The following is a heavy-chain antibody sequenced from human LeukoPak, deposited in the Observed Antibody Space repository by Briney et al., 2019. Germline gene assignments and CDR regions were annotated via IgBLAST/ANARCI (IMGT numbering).Heavy chain of an antibody. Sequence: SETLSLTCVVSGGSISSGGYSWSWIRQPPGKGLEWIGYIYHSGSTYYNPSLKSRVTISVDRSKNQFSLKLSSVTAADTAVYYCARDGGDLGYCSGGSCYSVAFDIWGQGTMVTVSS. CDR2: IYHSGST. J-gene: IGHJ3*02. CDR1: GGSISSGGYS. V-gene: IGHV4-30-2*01. D-gene: IGHD2-15*01. CDR3: ARDGGDLGYCSGGSCYSVAFDI.